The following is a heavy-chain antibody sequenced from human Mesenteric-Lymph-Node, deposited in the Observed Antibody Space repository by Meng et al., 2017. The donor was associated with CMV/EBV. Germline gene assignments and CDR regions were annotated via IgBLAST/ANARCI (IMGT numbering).Heavy chain of an antibody. V-gene: IGHV3-30*02. CDR1: GFTFSSYG. J-gene: IGHJ6*02. Sequence: GESLKISCAASGFTFSSYGMHWVRQAPGKGLEWVAFIRYDRSNRYYADSVKGRFTISRDSSKNTLYLQMNGLRAEDTAVYYCAKDFTGQLILLYYGLDVWGQGTTVTVSS. CDR3: AKDFTGQLILLYYGLDV. CDR2: IRYDRSNR. D-gene: IGHD2-15*01.